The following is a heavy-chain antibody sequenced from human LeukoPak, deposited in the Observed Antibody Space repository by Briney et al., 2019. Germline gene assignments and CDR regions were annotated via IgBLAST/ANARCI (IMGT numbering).Heavy chain of an antibody. J-gene: IGHJ4*02. CDR1: GFIFSNYW. D-gene: IGHD1-1*01. Sequence: GGSLRLSCAASGFIFSNYWMNWVRQSRGKGREGGANIKQDGREKYCVDCVKGRFTIYRDNAKHSLYLQMNSLRAEDTAVYYCARARFGTAGTDYWGQGTLVTVSS. CDR2: IKQDGREK. V-gene: IGHV3-7*01. CDR3: ARARFGTAGTDY.